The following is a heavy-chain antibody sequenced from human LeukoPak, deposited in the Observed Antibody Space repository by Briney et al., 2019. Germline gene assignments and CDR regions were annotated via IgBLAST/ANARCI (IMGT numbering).Heavy chain of an antibody. D-gene: IGHD2-2*02. CDR1: GGSISSYY. Sequence: SETLSLTCTVSGGSISSYYWSWIRQPPGKGLEWIGYIYYSGSTNYNPSHKSRVTISVDTSKNQFSLKLSSVTAADTAVYYCARAKYLPEEGWFDPWGQGTLVTVSS. CDR2: IYYSGST. V-gene: IGHV4-59*01. CDR3: ARAKYLPEEGWFDP. J-gene: IGHJ5*02.